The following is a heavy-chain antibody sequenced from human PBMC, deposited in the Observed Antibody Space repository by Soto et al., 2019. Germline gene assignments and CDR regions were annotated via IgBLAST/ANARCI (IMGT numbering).Heavy chain of an antibody. CDR2: INAGNGNT. J-gene: IGHJ6*02. CDR1: GYTFASYA. D-gene: IGHD3-10*01. Sequence: GASVKVCCKASGYTFASYAMHWVRQAPGQRLEWMGWINAGNGNTKYSQKFQGRVTITRDTSASTAYMELSSLRSEDTAVYYCAGDWDTYYYGSGRIIYYYYGMDVWGQGTTVTVSS. CDR3: AGDWDTYYYGSGRIIYYYYGMDV. V-gene: IGHV1-3*01.